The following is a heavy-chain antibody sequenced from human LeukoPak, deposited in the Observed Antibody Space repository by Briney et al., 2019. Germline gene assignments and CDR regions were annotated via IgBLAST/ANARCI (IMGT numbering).Heavy chain of an antibody. CDR3: ARDLYYYGSGSYYDVFDV. J-gene: IGHJ3*01. V-gene: IGHV1-18*01. CDR1: GYTFSTYG. CDR2: ISAYKGNT. D-gene: IGHD3-10*01. Sequence: ASVKVSCKASGYTFSTYGISWVRQAPGQGLEWMGWISAYKGNTYYAQKLQGRVNMTTDTSTSTAYMELRSLRSDDTAIYYCARDLYYYGSGSYYDVFDVWGQGTMVTVSS.